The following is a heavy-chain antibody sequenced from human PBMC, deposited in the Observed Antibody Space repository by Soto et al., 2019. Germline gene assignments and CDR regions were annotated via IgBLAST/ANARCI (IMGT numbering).Heavy chain of an antibody. CDR2: INPGDGNT. V-gene: IGHV1-3*01. CDR3: ASRPGLEEGPFDF. J-gene: IGHJ4*02. Sequence: ASVKVSCKGSGYTFTNLPIHWVRQAPGQRLEWMGWINPGDGNTKYSQMFQGRVAFTRDTSASTAYMELSSLRSEDTAVYYCASRPGLEEGPFDFWALGTLVTVSS. D-gene: IGHD1-1*01. CDR1: GYTFTNLP.